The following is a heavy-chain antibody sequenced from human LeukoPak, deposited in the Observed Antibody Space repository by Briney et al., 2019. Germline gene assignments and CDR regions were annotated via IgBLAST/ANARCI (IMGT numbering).Heavy chain of an antibody. D-gene: IGHD5-18*01. J-gene: IGHJ6*03. CDR2: INPNSGGT. V-gene: IGHV1-2*02. Sequence: ASVKVSCKASGYTFTGYYMHWVRQAPGQGLEWMGWINPNSGGTNYAQKFQGRVTMTRDTSISTAYMELSRLRSDDTAVYYCARMGYSYGYDSLYYYYYYYMDVWGKGTTVTVSS. CDR1: GYTFTGYY. CDR3: ARMGYSYGYDSLYYYYYYYMDV.